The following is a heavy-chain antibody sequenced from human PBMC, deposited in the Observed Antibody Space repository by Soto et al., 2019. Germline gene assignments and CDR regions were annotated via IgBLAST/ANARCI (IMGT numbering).Heavy chain of an antibody. CDR3: ARGFQEQRVPLFDY. Sequence: ASVKPSCTASGYTFTSYAMHWVRQAPGQRLEWMGWINAGNGNTKYSQKFQGRVTITRGTSASTAYMELSSLRSEDTAVYYCARGFQEQRVPLFDYWGQGTLLTVSS. D-gene: IGHD6-6*01. CDR2: INAGNGNT. CDR1: GYTFTSYA. V-gene: IGHV1-3*01. J-gene: IGHJ4*02.